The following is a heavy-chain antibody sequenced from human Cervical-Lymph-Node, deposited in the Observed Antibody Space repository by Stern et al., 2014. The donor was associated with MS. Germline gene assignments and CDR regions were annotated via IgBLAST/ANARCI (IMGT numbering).Heavy chain of an antibody. V-gene: IGHV4-39*01. Sequence: QVQLQESGPGLLKPSETLSLICTVSGGSITSSAYSWGWLRQSPGKGLQWIGSISYSGSTYYNPSLKTRVTISVDTSKNQFSLKMRSVTTADTALYYCARRGFTYCFDYWGQGSLVTVSS. CDR2: ISYSGST. CDR1: GGSITSSAYS. CDR3: ARRGFTYCFDY. J-gene: IGHJ4*02. D-gene: IGHD3-10*01.